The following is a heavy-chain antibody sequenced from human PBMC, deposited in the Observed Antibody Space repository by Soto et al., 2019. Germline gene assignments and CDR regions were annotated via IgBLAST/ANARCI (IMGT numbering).Heavy chain of an antibody. D-gene: IGHD2-8*01. CDR3: TTELNGGNPCAY. V-gene: IGHV1-3*01. CDR1: GYTLRNYA. J-gene: IGHJ4*02. CDR2: IDPGSGRA. Sequence: QVQLVQSGAEVKKPGASVRVSCKPSGYTLRNYAIHWVRQAAGQSLEWLAWIDPGSGRATYSQKVQGRIIVTRDNSATKSYMDLTSLTSEDPPVYFSTTELNGGNPCAYWGQGALVIVS.